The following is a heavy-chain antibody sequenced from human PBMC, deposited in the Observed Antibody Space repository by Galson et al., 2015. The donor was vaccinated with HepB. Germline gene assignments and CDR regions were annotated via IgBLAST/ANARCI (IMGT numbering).Heavy chain of an antibody. CDR1: GFTFSNYA. Sequence: SLRLSCAASGFTFSNYAMHWVRQAPGKGLEWVAVISNDGNIKYNADSVKGRFTISRDNSKNTLYLQMNSPKFEDTALYHCARDAYCSSTTCQRRGWFDPWGQGTLVTVSS. CDR3: ARDAYCSSTTCQRRGWFDP. V-gene: IGHV3-30*04. CDR2: ISNDGNIK. J-gene: IGHJ5*02. D-gene: IGHD2/OR15-2a*01.